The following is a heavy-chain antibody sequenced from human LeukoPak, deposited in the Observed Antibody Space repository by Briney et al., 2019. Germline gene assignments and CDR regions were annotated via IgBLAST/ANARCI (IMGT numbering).Heavy chain of an antibody. D-gene: IGHD3-22*01. V-gene: IGHV4-34*01. J-gene: IGHJ3*02. CDR3: ARGGGSTMIVVVPQDAFDI. CDR2: INHSGST. Sequence: GSLRLSCAASGLTFSSHWMHWVRHAPGKGLEWIGEINHSGSTNYNPSLKSRVTISVDTSKNQFSLKLSSVTAADTAVYYCARGGGSTMIVVVPQDAFDIWGQGTMVTVSS. CDR1: GLTFSSHW.